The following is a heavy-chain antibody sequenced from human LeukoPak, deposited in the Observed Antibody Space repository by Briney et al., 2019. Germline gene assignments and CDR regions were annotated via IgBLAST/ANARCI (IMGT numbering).Heavy chain of an antibody. Sequence: GGSLRLSCAASGFTFSSYGMHWVRQAPGKGLEWVAVISYDGSNKYYADSVKGRFTISRDNSKNTLYLQMNSLRAEDTAVYYCAKDEGRVEMGRPYYSDYWGQGTLVTVSS. V-gene: IGHV3-30*18. J-gene: IGHJ4*02. CDR1: GFTFSSYG. CDR2: ISYDGSNK. D-gene: IGHD1-26*01. CDR3: AKDEGRVEMGRPYYSDY.